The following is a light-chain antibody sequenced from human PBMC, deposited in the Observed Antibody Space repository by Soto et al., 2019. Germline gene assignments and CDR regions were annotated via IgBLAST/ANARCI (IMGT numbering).Light chain of an antibody. J-gene: IGKJ1*01. CDR1: QSISVW. CDR2: KPS. CDR3: QQYNSSSPT. V-gene: IGKV1-5*03. Sequence: DIQMTQSPSTLSASVGDRVTITCRASQSISVWLAWYQQKAGKAPNLLIYKPSRLESGLPSRFSGSGSEPESTLAISGLQPGDSATYYCQQYNSSSPTLGQGTKVDIK.